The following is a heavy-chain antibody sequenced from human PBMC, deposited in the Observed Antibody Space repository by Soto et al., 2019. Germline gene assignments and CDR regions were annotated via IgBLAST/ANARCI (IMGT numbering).Heavy chain of an antibody. CDR1: VNINGHY. CDR2: VYYSGST. Sequence: QLQLQESGPGLVKPSETLSLTCTASVNINGHYGVWIRQPPGKGLEWIGSVYYSGSTYYNAPLRGRATVSIDTSNSQFSLRLTSVTAADTAVYYCARATSYDGDSVTNYYMDIWGKGTSVTVSS. V-gene: IGHV4-39*01. J-gene: IGHJ6*03. D-gene: IGHD4-17*01. CDR3: ARATSYDGDSVTNYYMDI.